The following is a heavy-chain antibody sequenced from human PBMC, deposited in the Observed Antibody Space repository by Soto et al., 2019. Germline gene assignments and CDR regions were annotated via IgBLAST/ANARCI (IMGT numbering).Heavy chain of an antibody. V-gene: IGHV1-24*01. CDR2: FDPEDGET. CDR3: ATAVGGSSTSCCTGYYYYGMGV. CDR1: GYTLTELS. D-gene: IGHD2-2*01. J-gene: IGHJ6*02. Sequence: ASVKVSCKVSGYTLTELSMHWVRQAPGKGLEWMGGFDPEDGETIYAQKFQGRVTMTEDTSTDTAYMELSSLRSEDTAVYYCATAVGGSSTSCCTGYYYYGMGVWGQGTTVTVSS.